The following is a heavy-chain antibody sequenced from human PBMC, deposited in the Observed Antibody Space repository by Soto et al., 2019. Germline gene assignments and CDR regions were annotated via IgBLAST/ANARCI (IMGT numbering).Heavy chain of an antibody. D-gene: IGHD2-15*01. CDR3: AKYRRTDAEGYTFDY. V-gene: IGHV4-59*01. Sequence: SETLSLTCTFSGGFLTGSYWSWIRQPPGKGLEWIGYIYYSGSTNFSPSLKSRVSMSVDTAGNQFSLQLSSVTAADMAVYFCAKYRRTDAEGYTFDYRGQGALVTVSS. CDR1: GGFLTGSY. J-gene: IGHJ4*02. CDR2: IYYSGST.